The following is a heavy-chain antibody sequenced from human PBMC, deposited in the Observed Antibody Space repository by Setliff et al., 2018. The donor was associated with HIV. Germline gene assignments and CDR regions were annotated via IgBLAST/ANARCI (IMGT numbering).Heavy chain of an antibody. CDR3: ARDLDNWKGLNAFDI. CDR2: IYYSGRT. D-gene: IGHD1-20*01. V-gene: IGHV4-59*01. Sequence: SLTCSVPGGSISRNYWSWIRHPPGKGLEWIGYIYYSGRTNYNPSLKSRVTISVDTSKNQFSLKLSSVTAADTAVYYCARDLDNWKGLNAFDIWGQGTMVTVSS. J-gene: IGHJ3*02. CDR1: GGSISRNY.